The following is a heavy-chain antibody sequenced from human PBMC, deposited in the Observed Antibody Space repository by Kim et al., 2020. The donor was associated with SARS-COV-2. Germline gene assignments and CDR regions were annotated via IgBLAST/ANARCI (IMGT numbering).Heavy chain of an antibody. V-gene: IGHV4-39*07. D-gene: IGHD6-19*01. CDR1: GGSISSSSYY. J-gene: IGHJ3*02. CDR2: IYYSGST. CDR3: ARASGSGWVNDAFDI. Sequence: SETLSLTCTVSGGSISSSSYYWGWIRQPPGKGLEWIGSIYYSGSTYYNPSLKSRVTISVDTSKNQFSLKLSSVTAADTAVYYCARASGSGWVNDAFDIWGQGTMVTVSS.